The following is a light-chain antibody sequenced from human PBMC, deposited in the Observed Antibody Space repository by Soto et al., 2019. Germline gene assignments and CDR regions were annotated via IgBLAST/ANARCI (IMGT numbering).Light chain of an antibody. CDR2: HAS. CDR1: QNNTNT. V-gene: IGKV1-33*01. CDR3: QQYYGLPPLT. Sequence: DIQMSQSPSSLSSSIGARLTITCQVSQNNTNTLSSYQQQPAKAPNLLIYHASTLAKRVTSRISGSRSATAFSFIITSLQREDLATYYCQQYYGLPPLTFGQGTRLEIK. J-gene: IGKJ5*01.